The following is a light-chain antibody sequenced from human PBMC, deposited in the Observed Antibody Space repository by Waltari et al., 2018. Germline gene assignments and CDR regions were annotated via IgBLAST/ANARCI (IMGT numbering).Light chain of an antibody. CDR1: QSVSSNY. J-gene: IGKJ1*01. V-gene: IGKV3-20*01. Sequence: EIVLTQSPGTLSLSPGERATLSCRASQSVSSNYLAWYQQKSGQAPRLLIYGASSRATGIPDRFSGSGSGTDFTLTISRPEPEDFAVYCCQQYGSSPRTFGQGTKVEIK. CDR2: GAS. CDR3: QQYGSSPRT.